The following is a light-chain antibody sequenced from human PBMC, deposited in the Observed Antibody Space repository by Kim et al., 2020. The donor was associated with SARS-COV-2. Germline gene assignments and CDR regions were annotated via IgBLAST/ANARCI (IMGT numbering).Light chain of an antibody. CDR3: NSRDNSGNHYI. V-gene: IGLV3-19*01. CDR1: SLRNYY. CDR2: GKN. Sequence: ALGQTIRLTCQGDSLRNYYPSWYQQKPGQAPVLVIYGKNNRPSGIPDRFSGSISGTPASLTITGAQAEDEADYYCNSRDNSGNHYIFGTGTKVTVL. J-gene: IGLJ1*01.